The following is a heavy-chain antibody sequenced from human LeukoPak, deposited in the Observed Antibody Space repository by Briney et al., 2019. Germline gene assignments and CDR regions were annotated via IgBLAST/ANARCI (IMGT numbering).Heavy chain of an antibody. CDR3: AKDLTWMLGRFDS. Sequence: GKSLGLSYAACGFPLCIYGMHCVRQAPDKGLEWVAVIWFDGDNKYYAPSVKGQFTITSDNSKNTLYLQMNSLRAEDTGVYYCAKDLTWMLGRFDSWGQGTLVTVSS. J-gene: IGHJ4*02. D-gene: IGHD2-2*03. CDR2: IWFDGDNK. V-gene: IGHV3-33*06. CDR1: GFPLCIYG.